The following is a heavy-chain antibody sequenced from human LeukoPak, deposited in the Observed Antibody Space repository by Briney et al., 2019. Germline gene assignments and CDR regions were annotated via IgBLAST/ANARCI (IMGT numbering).Heavy chain of an antibody. V-gene: IGHV4-34*01. J-gene: IGHJ5*02. Sequence: PSETLSLTCGVSGGSFSGYYWSWIRQSPGKGLEWIGEINESGSTNYNPSLKSRVTISVDTSKNQFSLKLSSVTAADTAVYYCARGDGSYFGAGIDPWGQGTLVTVSS. CDR3: ARGDGSYFGAGIDP. CDR2: INESGST. D-gene: IGHD1-26*01. CDR1: GGSFSGYY.